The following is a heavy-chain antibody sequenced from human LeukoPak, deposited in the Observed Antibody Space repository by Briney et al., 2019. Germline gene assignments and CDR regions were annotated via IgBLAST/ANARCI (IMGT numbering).Heavy chain of an antibody. CDR3: ARLRFYGSWFDP. Sequence: SETLSLTCAVYGGSFSSYFWIWLRQPPGKTLEGIGYIYYSGSSNYNPSLKSRVTISVDTSKNQFSLKLSSVTAADTAVYYCARLRFYGSWFDPWGQGTLVTVSS. V-gene: IGHV4-59*08. D-gene: IGHD1-26*01. J-gene: IGHJ5*02. CDR2: IYYSGSS. CDR1: GGSFSSYF.